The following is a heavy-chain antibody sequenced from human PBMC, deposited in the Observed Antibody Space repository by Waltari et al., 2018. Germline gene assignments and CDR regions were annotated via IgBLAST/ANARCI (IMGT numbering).Heavy chain of an antibody. CDR2: IAYDGSDK. CDR3: AKLSGRVPVDY. D-gene: IGHD3-3*01. V-gene: IGHV3-30*02. CDR1: GFTFGTYG. J-gene: IGHJ4*02. Sequence: QVQLVESGGGVVQPGGSLRLSCAAPGFTFGTYGMHWVPQAPGKGLEWVAFIAYDGSDKYYADSVKGRFTISRDNSKNTLYLAMDSLRAEDTAVYYCAKLSGRVPVDYWGQGTLVTVSS.